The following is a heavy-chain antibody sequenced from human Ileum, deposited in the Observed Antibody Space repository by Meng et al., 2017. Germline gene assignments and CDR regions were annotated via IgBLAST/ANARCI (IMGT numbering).Heavy chain of an antibody. CDR2: SHKTGGS. V-gene: IGHV4-59*03. J-gene: IGHJ5*02. CDR1: GGSITNYY. CDR3: AIGWGWTADH. D-gene: IGHD3-10*01. Sequence: QVQLQEPGLGLVKSSETLSLTCSVSGGSITNYYLIWIRQSPGKGLEWLGNSHKTGGSNDNPSLSSRLTIWMDTSNNQFSLELTSLTAADTALYYCAIGWGWTADHWGQGILVTVSS.